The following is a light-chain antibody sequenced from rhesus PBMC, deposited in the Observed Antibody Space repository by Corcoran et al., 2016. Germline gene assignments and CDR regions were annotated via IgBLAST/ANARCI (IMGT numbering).Light chain of an antibody. CDR2: KAS. V-gene: IGKV1-74*01. J-gene: IGKJ4*01. CDR3: QHNYGTPLT. CDR1: ENVNNY. Sequence: DIQMTQSPSSLSASVGDRITITCRASENVNNYLNWYQQKQGKAPKLLIYKASTLQSGVPSRFSGSGYGTDYTFTINSLQSEDVATYYCQHNYGTPLTFGGGTKVEIK.